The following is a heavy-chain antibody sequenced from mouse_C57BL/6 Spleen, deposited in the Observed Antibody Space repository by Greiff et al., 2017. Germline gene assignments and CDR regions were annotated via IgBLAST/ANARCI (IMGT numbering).Heavy chain of an antibody. V-gene: IGHV1-55*01. Sequence: QVKLQQPGAELVKPGASVKMSCKASGYTFTSYWITWVKQRPGQGLEWIGDIYPGSGSTNYNEKFKSKATLTVDTSSSTAYMQLSSLTSEDSAVYYCARKGAYYSNSWFAYWGQGTLVTVSA. CDR1: GYTFTSYW. J-gene: IGHJ3*01. D-gene: IGHD2-5*01. CDR3: ARKGAYYSNSWFAY. CDR2: IYPGSGST.